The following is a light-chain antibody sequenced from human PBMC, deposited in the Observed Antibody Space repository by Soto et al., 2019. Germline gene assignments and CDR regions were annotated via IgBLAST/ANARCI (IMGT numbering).Light chain of an antibody. CDR2: DAS. CDR1: QGISSA. V-gene: IGKV1-13*02. Sequence: ALPLTQSPSSLSASVGDRVTITCRASQGISSALAWYQQKPGKAPKLLNYDASSLESGVPSRFSGSGSGTDFTLTISSLQPEDFATYYCQQFNSYPQTFGPGTKVDIK. CDR3: QQFNSYPQT. J-gene: IGKJ3*01.